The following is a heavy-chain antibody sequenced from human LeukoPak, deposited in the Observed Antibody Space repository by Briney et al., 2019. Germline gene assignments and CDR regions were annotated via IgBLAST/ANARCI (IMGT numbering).Heavy chain of an antibody. V-gene: IGHV4-39*01. Sequence: SETLSLTCTVSGGSISSSSYYWGWIRQPPGKGLEWIGSIYYSGSTYYNPSLKSRVTISVDTSKNQFSLKLSSVTAADTAVYYCARQGYDILTGSSSFDPWGQGTLVTVSS. D-gene: IGHD3-9*01. J-gene: IGHJ5*02. CDR3: ARQGYDILTGSSSFDP. CDR2: IYYSGST. CDR1: GGSISSSSYY.